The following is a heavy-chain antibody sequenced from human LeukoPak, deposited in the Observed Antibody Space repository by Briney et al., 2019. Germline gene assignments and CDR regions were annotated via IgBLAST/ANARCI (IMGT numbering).Heavy chain of an antibody. CDR1: GFTFDDYG. CDR3: ARAPGGYDFYRAAEFDY. D-gene: IGHD5-12*01. V-gene: IGHV3-20*04. J-gene: IGHJ4*02. Sequence: GGSLRLSCAASGFTFDDYGMGWVRQAPGKGLEWVSGINWNGGSTGYADSVEGRFTISRDKAKNSLYLQMNSLRAEDTALYYCARAPGGYDFYRAAEFDYWGQGTLVTVSS. CDR2: INWNGGST.